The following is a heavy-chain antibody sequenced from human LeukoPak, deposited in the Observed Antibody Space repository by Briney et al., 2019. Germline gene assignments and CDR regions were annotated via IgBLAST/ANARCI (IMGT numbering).Heavy chain of an antibody. CDR3: ARDTAYAFDI. J-gene: IGHJ3*02. V-gene: IGHV3-74*01. CDR1: GFTFSSYW. D-gene: IGHD5-18*01. CDR2: SNADGSST. Sequence: GGSLRLSCAASGFTFSSYWMHWVRHAPGKGLVWVSRSNADGSSTSYADSVKGRFTISRDNAKNSLYLQMNSLRAEDTAVYYCARDTAYAFDIWGQGTMVTVSS.